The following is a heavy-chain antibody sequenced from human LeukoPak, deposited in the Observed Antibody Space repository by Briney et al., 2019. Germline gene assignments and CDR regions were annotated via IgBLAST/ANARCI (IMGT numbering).Heavy chain of an antibody. CDR2: IDPNSGGT. CDR3: ARDLGPEWQQLVESHYHYYYMDV. Sequence: ASVKVSCKASGYTFTGYYMHWVRQAPGQGLEWMGWIDPNSGGTKYAQNFQGRVTMTRDTSISTAYMELSRLRSDDTAVYYCARDLGPEWQQLVESHYHYYYMDVWGKGTTVTVSS. J-gene: IGHJ6*03. V-gene: IGHV1-2*02. CDR1: GYTFTGYY. D-gene: IGHD6-13*01.